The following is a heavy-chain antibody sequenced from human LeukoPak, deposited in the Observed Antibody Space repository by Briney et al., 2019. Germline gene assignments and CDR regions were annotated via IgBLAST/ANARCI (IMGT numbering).Heavy chain of an antibody. Sequence: GGSLRPSCAASGFTFSDYYMSWIRQAPGKGLEWVSYISSSSSYINYADSVKGRFTISRDNAKNSLYLQMISLRADDTAVYYCARERLGELSYHDYWGQGTLVTVSS. CDR3: ARERLGELSYHDY. CDR2: ISSSSSYI. CDR1: GFTFSDYY. V-gene: IGHV3-11*05. D-gene: IGHD3-16*02. J-gene: IGHJ4*02.